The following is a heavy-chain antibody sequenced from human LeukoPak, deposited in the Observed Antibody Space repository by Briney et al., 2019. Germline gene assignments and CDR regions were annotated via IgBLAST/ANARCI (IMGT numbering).Heavy chain of an antibody. CDR3: AKSGVVVAATGGMDV. Sequence: PGRSLRLSCAASGFTFSSYGMHWVRQAPGKGLEWVAVISYDGSNKYYADSVKGRFTISRDNSKNTLYLQMNSLRAEDTAVYYCAKSGVVVAATGGMDVWGQGTTVTVSS. CDR1: GFTFSSYG. CDR2: ISYDGSNK. V-gene: IGHV3-30*18. D-gene: IGHD2-15*01. J-gene: IGHJ6*02.